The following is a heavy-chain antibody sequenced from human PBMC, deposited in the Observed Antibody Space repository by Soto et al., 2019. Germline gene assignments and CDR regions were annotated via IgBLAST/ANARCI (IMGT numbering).Heavy chain of an antibody. CDR1: GYTFTSYG. V-gene: IGHV1-18*01. CDR2: ISAYNGNT. Sequence: QVQLVQSGAEVKKPGASVKVSCKASGYTFTSYGISWVRQAPGQGLEWMGWISAYNGNTNYAQKLQVRVTMTTDTSTSTAYMELRSLRSDDTAVYYCARDPGISSSWYSKSAFDIWGQGTMITVSS. J-gene: IGHJ3*02. CDR3: ARDPGISSSWYSKSAFDI. D-gene: IGHD6-13*01.